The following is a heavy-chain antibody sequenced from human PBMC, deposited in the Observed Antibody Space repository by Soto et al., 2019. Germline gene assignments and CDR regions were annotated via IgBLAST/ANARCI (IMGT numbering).Heavy chain of an antibody. Sequence: QVPLVESGGGVVQPGRSLRLSCAASGFTFSSYAMHWVRQAPGKGLEWVAVRSYDGSNKYYADSVKGRFTISRDSSKNTLYLQMNSLRAEDTAVYYCARGSDRGYSYGHYYYFDSWGQGTLVTVSS. V-gene: IGHV3-30-3*01. D-gene: IGHD5-18*01. J-gene: IGHJ4*02. CDR1: GFTFSSYA. CDR2: RSYDGSNK. CDR3: ARGSDRGYSYGHYYYFDS.